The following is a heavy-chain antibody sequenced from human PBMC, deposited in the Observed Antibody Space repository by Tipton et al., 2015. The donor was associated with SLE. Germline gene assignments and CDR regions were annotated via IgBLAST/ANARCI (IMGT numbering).Heavy chain of an antibody. V-gene: IGHV4-31*11. CDR3: ARGGGFDYLDY. CDR2: IYYRGTT. D-gene: IGHD4-23*01. CDR1: GYSISRAYY. J-gene: IGHJ4*02. Sequence: LTCAVSGYSISRAYYWSWIRQHPGKGLEWIGYIYYRGTTYYNPSLKSRVTISLDTSKNQFSLKLRYVTAADTAVYYCARGGGFDYLDYWGQGSLVTVSS.